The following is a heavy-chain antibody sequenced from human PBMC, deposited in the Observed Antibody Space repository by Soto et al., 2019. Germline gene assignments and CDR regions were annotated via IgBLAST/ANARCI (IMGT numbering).Heavy chain of an antibody. CDR3: ATRHYYDSSGYLFHFDY. Sequence: SVKVSCKASGGTFSSYAISWVRQSPVQGLEWMGGIIPIFGTANYAQKFQGRVTITADESTSTAYMELSSLRSEDTAVYYCATRHYYDSSGYLFHFDYWGQGTLVTVSS. D-gene: IGHD3-22*01. V-gene: IGHV1-69*13. CDR1: GGTFSSYA. J-gene: IGHJ4*02. CDR2: IIPIFGTA.